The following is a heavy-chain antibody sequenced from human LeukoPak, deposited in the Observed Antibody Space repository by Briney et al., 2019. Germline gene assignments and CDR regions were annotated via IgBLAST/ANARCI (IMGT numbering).Heavy chain of an antibody. D-gene: IGHD1-26*01. V-gene: IGHV4-39*01. CDR1: GGSISSSSYY. CDR2: IYYSGST. Sequence: SGTLSLTCTVSGGSISSSSYYWGWIRQPPGKGLDWIGSIYYSGSTYYNESLKSRVTISVDTSKNQFSLRLSSVTAADTAVYYCARHPSGSYRKYFDYWGQGTLVTVSS. CDR3: ARHPSGSYRKYFDY. J-gene: IGHJ4*02.